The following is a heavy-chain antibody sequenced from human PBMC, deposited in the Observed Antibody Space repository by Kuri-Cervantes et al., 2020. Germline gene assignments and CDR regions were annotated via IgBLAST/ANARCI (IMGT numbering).Heavy chain of an antibody. J-gene: IGHJ4*02. V-gene: IGHV3-7*01. D-gene: IGHD5-18*01. CDR2: IKQDGSEK. Sequence: GSLRLSCAASGFTFSSYWMSWVRQAPGKGLEWVANIKQDGSEKYYVDSVKGRFTISRDNAKNSLYLQMNSLRTEDTAVYYCAKVGRADYSYGYVHWGQGTLVTVSS. CDR3: AKVGRADYSYGYVH. CDR1: GFTFSSYW.